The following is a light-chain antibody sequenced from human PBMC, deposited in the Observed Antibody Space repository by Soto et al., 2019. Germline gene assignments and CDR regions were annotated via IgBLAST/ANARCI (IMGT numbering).Light chain of an antibody. CDR2: DAS. J-gene: IGKJ3*01. V-gene: IGKV1-33*01. CDR3: QQYYRGIT. CDR1: QDISNY. Sequence: DNQMTQSPSSLSASVGDRVTITCQASQDISNYLNWYQQKSGKAPKLLIYDASNLETGVPSRFSGSGSETDFTFTISSLQPEDIATYYCQQYYRGITFGPGTKVDIK.